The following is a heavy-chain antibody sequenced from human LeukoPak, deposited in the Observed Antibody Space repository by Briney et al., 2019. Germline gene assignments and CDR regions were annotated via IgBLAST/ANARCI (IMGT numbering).Heavy chain of an antibody. CDR3: ARVPSYASGWYLVDY. J-gene: IGHJ4*02. Sequence: GESLKISCTASGFTFRTYSMNWVRQAPGKGLEWVSSISSSSSYIYYADSVKGRFTISRDNAKNSLYLQMNSLRAEDTAVYYCARVPSYASGWYLVDYWGQGTLVTVSS. V-gene: IGHV3-21*01. CDR1: GFTFRTYS. D-gene: IGHD6-19*01. CDR2: ISSSSSYI.